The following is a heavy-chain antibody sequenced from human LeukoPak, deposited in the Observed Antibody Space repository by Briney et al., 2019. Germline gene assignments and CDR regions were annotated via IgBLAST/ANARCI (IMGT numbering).Heavy chain of an antibody. J-gene: IGHJ4*02. Sequence: PSETLSLTCAVYGGSFSGYYWSWLRQPPGKGLEWVGEINHSGSTNYNPPLKSRVTISLDMPKNQSFLTQSSVPAPDTDVYYFGRPLPGFSGSRFDYWGQGTLVTVSS. CDR3: GRPLPGFSGSRFDY. CDR1: GGSFSGYY. V-gene: IGHV4-34*01. CDR2: INHSGST. D-gene: IGHD3-10*01.